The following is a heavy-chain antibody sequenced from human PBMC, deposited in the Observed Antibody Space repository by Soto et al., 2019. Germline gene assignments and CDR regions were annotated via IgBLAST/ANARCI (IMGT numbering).Heavy chain of an antibody. D-gene: IGHD3-22*01. V-gene: IGHV4-39*01. CDR3: MLGSGWKDFEY. CDR1: GCSISSSSYY. CDR2: IYYSGST. Sequence: SDTLSLTCTVTGCSISSSSYYWGWIRQPPGKGLEWIGNIYYSGSTYYNPSLKSRVTISVDTSKNQFSLKLSSVTAADTAVYYCMLGSGWKDFEYWGQGTLVTVS. J-gene: IGHJ4*02.